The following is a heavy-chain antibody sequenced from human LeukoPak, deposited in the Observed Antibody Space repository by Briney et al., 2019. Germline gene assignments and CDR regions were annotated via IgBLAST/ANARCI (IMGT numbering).Heavy chain of an antibody. D-gene: IGHD1-26*01. CDR3: AILVGATRHFDY. CDR2: IYPDDSDI. Sequence: GESLKISCKGSGYSFTSYWIGWVRQMPGKGLEWMGIIYPDDSDIRYSPSFQGQVTISADKSISTTYLQWSSLKASDTAIYYCAILVGATRHFDYWGQGTLVTVSS. V-gene: IGHV5-51*01. J-gene: IGHJ4*02. CDR1: GYSFTSYW.